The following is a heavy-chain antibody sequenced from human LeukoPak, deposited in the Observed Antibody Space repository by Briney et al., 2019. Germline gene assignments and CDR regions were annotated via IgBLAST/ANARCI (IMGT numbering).Heavy chain of an antibody. Sequence: SETLSLTCTVSGGSISSSSYYWGWIRQPPGKGLEWIGSIYYSGSTYYNPSLKSRVTISVDTSKNQFSLKLSSVTAADTAVYYCARAGKENIVLMVYARRTFDYWGQGTLVTVSS. V-gene: IGHV4-39*01. CDR2: IYYSGST. J-gene: IGHJ4*02. D-gene: IGHD2-8*01. CDR1: GGSISSSSYY. CDR3: ARAGKENIVLMVYARRTFDY.